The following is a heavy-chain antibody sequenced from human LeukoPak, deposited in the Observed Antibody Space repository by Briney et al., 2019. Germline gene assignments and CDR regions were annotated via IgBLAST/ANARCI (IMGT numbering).Heavy chain of an antibody. D-gene: IGHD2-21*01. CDR2: IDPSDSYT. CDR3: ARQNSVDFDI. V-gene: IGHV5-10-1*01. CDR1: GYTFTNYW. Sequence: GESLQISCQGSGYTFTNYWITWVRQLPGKGLEWMGRIDPSDSYTDYSPSFQGHVTTSVDKSISTAYLQWSSLKASDTAIYYCARQNSVDFDIWGQGTMVTVSS. J-gene: IGHJ3*02.